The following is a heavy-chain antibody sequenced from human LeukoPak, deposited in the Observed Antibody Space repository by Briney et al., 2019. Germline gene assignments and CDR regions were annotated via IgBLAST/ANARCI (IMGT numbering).Heavy chain of an antibody. CDR2: IYTSGST. CDR3: AREPGIAAAATSFDY. J-gene: IGHJ4*02. CDR1: GGSISSYY. D-gene: IGHD6-13*01. Sequence: SETLSLTCTVSGGSISSYYWSWIRQPAGKGLEWIGRIYTSGSTNYNPFLKSRVTMSVGTSKNQFSLKLSSVTAADTAVYYCAREPGIAAAATSFDYWGQGTLVTVSS. V-gene: IGHV4-4*07.